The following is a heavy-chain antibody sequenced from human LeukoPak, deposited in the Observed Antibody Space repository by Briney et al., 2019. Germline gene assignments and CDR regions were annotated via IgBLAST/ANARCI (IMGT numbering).Heavy chain of an antibody. V-gene: IGHV4-61*01. CDR2: IYYSGST. D-gene: IGHD3-3*01. Sequence: SETLSLTCTVSGGSVSSGSYYWSWIRQPPGKGLEWIGYIYYSGSTNYNPSLKSRVTISVDTSKNQFSLKLSSVTAADTAVYYCARGRAIFGVVNFDYWGQGTLVTVSS. J-gene: IGHJ4*02. CDR3: ARGRAIFGVVNFDY. CDR1: GGSVSSGSYY.